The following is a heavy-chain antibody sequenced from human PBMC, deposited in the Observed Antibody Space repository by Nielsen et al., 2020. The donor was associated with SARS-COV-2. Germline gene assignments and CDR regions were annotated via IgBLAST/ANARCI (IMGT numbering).Heavy chain of an antibody. D-gene: IGHD2-2*01. Sequence: WVRQAPGQGLEWMGRINPNSGGTNYAQKFQGRVTMTRDTSTSTVYMELSSLRSDDTAVYYCARELAYCSSATCYNWFDPWGQGTLVTVSS. V-gene: IGHV1-2*06. CDR3: ARELAYCSSATCYNWFDP. CDR2: INPNSGGT. J-gene: IGHJ5*02.